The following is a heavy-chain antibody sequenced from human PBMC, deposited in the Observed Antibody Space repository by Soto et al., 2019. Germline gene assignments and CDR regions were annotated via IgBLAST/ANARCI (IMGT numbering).Heavy chain of an antibody. V-gene: IGHV3-74*01. J-gene: IGHJ5*02. CDR1: GFDFRSFW. CDR3: AILSLRFDP. CDR2: INADGTVA. Sequence: EVQLVEAGGGLGQPGGSLTLSCEASGFDFRSFWIHWVRQVPGKGLVWVSRINADGTVATYADSVKGRFVTSRENAKNTLYLQMNGVGVDDTAVYYCAILSLRFDPWGQGTLVTVSS.